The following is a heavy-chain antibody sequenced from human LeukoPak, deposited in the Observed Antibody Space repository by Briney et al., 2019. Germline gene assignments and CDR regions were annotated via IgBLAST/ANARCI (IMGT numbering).Heavy chain of an antibody. CDR3: ARDPYSSSSSL. V-gene: IGHV3-30*19. D-gene: IGHD6-13*01. CDR2: ISYDGSNK. J-gene: IGHJ4*02. CDR1: GFTFSSYG. Sequence: GGSLRLSCAASGFTFSSYGMHWVRQAPGKGLEWVAVISYDGSNKYYADSVKGRFTISRDNSKNTLYLQMNSLRAEDTAVYYCARDPYSSSSSLWGQGTLVTVSS.